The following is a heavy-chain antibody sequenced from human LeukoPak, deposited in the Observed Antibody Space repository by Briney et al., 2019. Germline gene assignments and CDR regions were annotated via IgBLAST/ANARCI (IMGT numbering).Heavy chain of an antibody. CDR3: AKDWSFNYGTHYGMDV. D-gene: IGHD3-10*01. CDR1: GFTFNNYA. J-gene: IGHJ6*02. Sequence: GGSLRLSCAASGFTFNNYAMNWVRQAPGKGLEWVSGISGSGTYTYYADSVRGRFTISRDNSDNPLYLQMNSLRADDTAEYYCAKDWSFNYGTHYGMDVWGQGTTVTVSS. CDR2: ISGSGTYT. V-gene: IGHV3-23*01.